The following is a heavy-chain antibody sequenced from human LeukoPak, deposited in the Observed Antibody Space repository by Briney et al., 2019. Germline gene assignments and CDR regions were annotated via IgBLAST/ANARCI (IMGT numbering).Heavy chain of an antibody. J-gene: IGHJ6*02. CDR2: ISSSSSYI. V-gene: IGHV3-21*01. D-gene: IGHD3-10*01. CDR3: ARPPGVYYYGMDV. CDR1: GFTFSSYS. Sequence: GGSLRLSCAASGFTFSSYSMNWVRQAPGKGLEWVSSISSSSSYIYYADSLKGRFTISRDNAKNSLYLQMNSLRAEDTAVYYCARPPGVYYYGMDVWGQGTTVTVSS.